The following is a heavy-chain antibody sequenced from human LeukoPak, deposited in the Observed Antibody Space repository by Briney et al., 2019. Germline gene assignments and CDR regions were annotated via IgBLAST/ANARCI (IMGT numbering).Heavy chain of an antibody. Sequence: GGSLRLSCAASGFTFSSYSMNWVRQAPGKGLEWVSYISSSSSTIYYADSVKGRFTISRDNAKNSLYLQMNSLRAEDTAVYYCARDPYFTFGGREGFDYWGQGTLVTVSS. CDR1: GFTFSSYS. D-gene: IGHD3-16*01. CDR2: ISSSSSTI. V-gene: IGHV3-48*01. CDR3: ARDPYFTFGGREGFDY. J-gene: IGHJ4*02.